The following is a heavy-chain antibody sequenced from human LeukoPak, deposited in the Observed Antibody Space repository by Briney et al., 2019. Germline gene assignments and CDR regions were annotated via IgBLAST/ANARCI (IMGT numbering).Heavy chain of an antibody. Sequence: GGSVRLSCAASGFSVSSNYMTWVRQAPGKGLEWVSTIRSGDDTYYAESVRGRFSISRDNSKNTLYLQMNSLRAEDTAVYYCAKELLWFGEFLLDYWGQGTLVIVSS. CDR3: AKELLWFGEFLLDY. CDR1: GFSVSSNY. J-gene: IGHJ4*02. CDR2: IRSGDDT. D-gene: IGHD3-10*01. V-gene: IGHV3-53*01.